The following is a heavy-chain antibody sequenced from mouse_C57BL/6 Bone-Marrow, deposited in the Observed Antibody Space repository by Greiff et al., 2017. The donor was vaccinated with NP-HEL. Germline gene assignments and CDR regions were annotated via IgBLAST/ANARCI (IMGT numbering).Heavy chain of an antibody. CDR3: ARQDWYFDV. CDR2: LYPGSGNT. V-gene: IGHV1-76*01. Sequence: VQLQQSGAELVRPGASVKLSCKASGYTFTDYYINWVKQRPGQGLEWIARLYPGSGNTYYNEKFKGKATLTAAKSSSTAYMQLSSLTSEDSAVYFCARQDWYFDVWGTGTTVTVSS. J-gene: IGHJ1*03. CDR1: GYTFTDYY.